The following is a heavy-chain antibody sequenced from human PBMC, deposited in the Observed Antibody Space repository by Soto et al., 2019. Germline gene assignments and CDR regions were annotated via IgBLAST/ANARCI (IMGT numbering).Heavy chain of an antibody. D-gene: IGHD3-22*01. V-gene: IGHV3-30*18. CDR1: GFTFSSYG. CDR2: ISYDGSNK. J-gene: IGHJ4*02. CDR3: AKWSSDSSGYYSPYYFDY. Sequence: WGSLRLSCAASGFTFSSYGMRFVRQSPFKWREWVAVISYDGSNKYYADSVKGRFTISRDNSKNMLYLQMNSLRAEDTAVYYRAKWSSDSSGYYSPYYFDYWGQGTLVTVSS.